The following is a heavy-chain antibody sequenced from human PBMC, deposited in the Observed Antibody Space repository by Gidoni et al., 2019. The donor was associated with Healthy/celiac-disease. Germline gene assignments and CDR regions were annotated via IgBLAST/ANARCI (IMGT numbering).Heavy chain of an antibody. J-gene: IGHJ4*02. CDR3: ARDRSSGYFMYYFDY. V-gene: IGHV1-46*01. CDR1: GYTFTSSY. Sequence: QVQLVQSGAEVRKPGASVKVSCKASGYTFTSSYMHWVRQAPGQGLEWMGIINPSGGSTSYAQKFQGRVTMTRDTSTSTVYMELSSLRSEDTAVYYCARDRSSGYFMYYFDYWGQGTLVTVSS. D-gene: IGHD3-3*01. CDR2: INPSGGST.